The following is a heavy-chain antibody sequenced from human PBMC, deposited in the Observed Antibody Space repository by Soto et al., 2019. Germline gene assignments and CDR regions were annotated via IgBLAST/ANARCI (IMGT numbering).Heavy chain of an antibody. V-gene: IGHV3-30-3*01. D-gene: IGHD3-10*01. CDR2: ISYDGSNK. CDR1: GFTFSSYA. CDR3: ARGFRGVIIHDAFDI. J-gene: IGHJ3*02. Sequence: GGSLRLSCAASGFTFSSYAMHWVRQAPGKGLEWVAVISYDGSNKYYADSVKDRFTISRDNSKNTLYLQMNSLRAEDTAVYYCARGFRGVIIHDAFDIWGQGTMVTVSS.